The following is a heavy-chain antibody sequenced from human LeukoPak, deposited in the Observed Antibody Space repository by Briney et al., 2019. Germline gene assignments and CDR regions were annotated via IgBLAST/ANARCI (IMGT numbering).Heavy chain of an antibody. Sequence: GGSLRLSCAASGFTFSSYSMNWVRQAPGKGLEWVSSISSSSSYIYYADSVKGRFTISRDNAKNSLYLQMNGLRAEDTAVYYCARLNCSSTSCYLGAFDIWGQGTMVTVSS. CDR2: ISSSSSYI. J-gene: IGHJ3*02. D-gene: IGHD2-2*01. V-gene: IGHV3-21*01. CDR1: GFTFSSYS. CDR3: ARLNCSSTSCYLGAFDI.